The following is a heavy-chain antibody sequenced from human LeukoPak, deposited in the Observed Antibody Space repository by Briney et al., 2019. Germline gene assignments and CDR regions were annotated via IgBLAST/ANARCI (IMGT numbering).Heavy chain of an antibody. V-gene: IGHV3-74*01. J-gene: IGHJ4*02. D-gene: IGHD3-22*01. CDR2: INPDGSST. Sequence: GGSLRLSCAASGFTFSSFWMTWVRQIPGKGLVWVSRINPDGSSTNYADSVKGRFTISRDNSKNTLYLQMNSLRAEDTAVYYCAKEYYYDSSGYGDYWGQGTLVTVSS. CDR1: GFTFSSFW. CDR3: AKEYYYDSSGYGDY.